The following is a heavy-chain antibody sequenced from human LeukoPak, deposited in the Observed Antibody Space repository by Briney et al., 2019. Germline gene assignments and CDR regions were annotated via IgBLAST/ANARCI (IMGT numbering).Heavy chain of an antibody. V-gene: IGHV3-21*01. CDR3: ARARVVVVAAPPSAFDP. Sequence: PGGSLRLSCAASGFTFSSYTMQWVRQAPGRGLEWGSSLSRSSSYIYYADSVKGRFTISRDNAKNSLYLQMHSLRAEAMAVYYCARARVVVVAAPPSAFDPWGRGQRSPSLQ. J-gene: IGHJ3*01. CDR1: GFTFSSYT. CDR2: LSRSSSYI. D-gene: IGHD2-15*01.